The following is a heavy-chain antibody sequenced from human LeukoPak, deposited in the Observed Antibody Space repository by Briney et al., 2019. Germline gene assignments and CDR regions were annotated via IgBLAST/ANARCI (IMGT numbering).Heavy chain of an antibody. V-gene: IGHV3-33*01. CDR2: IWHDGATE. CDR3: ARELLGEGPDAFDV. J-gene: IGHJ3*01. CDR1: GFIFSNYA. Sequence: PGGSLRLSCKTSGFIFSNYAMHWVRQAPGKGLDWVAMIWHDGATEFYADSVKGRFTISRDNSKDTLYLQMDSLRAENTAVFYCARELLGEGPDAFDVWGQGTIVTVSS. D-gene: IGHD3-16*01.